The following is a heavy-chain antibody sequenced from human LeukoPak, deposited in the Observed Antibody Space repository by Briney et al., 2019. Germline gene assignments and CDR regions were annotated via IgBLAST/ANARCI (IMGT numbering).Heavy chain of an antibody. CDR3: ARGTIGYSYGYEGYYFDY. CDR2: MNPNSGNT. V-gene: IGHV1-8*01. Sequence: GASVKVSCKASGYTFTSYDINWVRQATGQGLEWMGWMNPNSGNTGYAHKFQGRVTMTRNTSISTAYMELSSLRSEDTAVYYCARGTIGYSYGYEGYYFDYWGQGTLVTVSS. J-gene: IGHJ4*02. D-gene: IGHD5-18*01. CDR1: GYTFTSYD.